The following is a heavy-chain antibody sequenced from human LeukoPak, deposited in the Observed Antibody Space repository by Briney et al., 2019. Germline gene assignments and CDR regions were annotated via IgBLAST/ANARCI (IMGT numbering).Heavy chain of an antibody. D-gene: IGHD4-17*01. CDR2: IYYSGST. CDR1: GGSISSSSYY. J-gene: IGHJ6*03. CDR3: AGGVGHGDYVSGYYYMDV. V-gene: IGHV4-39*07. Sequence: SETLSLTCTVSGGSISSSSYYWGWIRQPPGKGLEWIGSIYYSGSTYYNPSLKSRVTISVDTSKNQFSLKLSSVTAADTAVYYCAGGVGHGDYVSGYYYMDVWGKGTTVTVSS.